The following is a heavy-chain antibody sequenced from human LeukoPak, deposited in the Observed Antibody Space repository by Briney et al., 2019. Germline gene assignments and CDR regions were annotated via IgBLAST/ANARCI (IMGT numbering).Heavy chain of an antibody. CDR1: GGSVTSTYYY. Sequence: SDTLSLTCTVSGGSVTSTYYYWGWIRQPPGKGVEWIGNIYNSGNTYYNPSLKGRVTKSLDTSKNQFSLTLTSVTAADTAVYYCASSGSYSFHAFDIWGQGTMVTVSS. J-gene: IGHJ3*02. D-gene: IGHD1-26*01. V-gene: IGHV4-39*07. CDR3: ASSGSYSFHAFDI. CDR2: IYNSGNT.